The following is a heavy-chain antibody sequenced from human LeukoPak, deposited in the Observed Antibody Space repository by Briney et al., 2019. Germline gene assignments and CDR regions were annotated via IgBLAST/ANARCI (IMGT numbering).Heavy chain of an antibody. Sequence: GGSLRLSCAASGFTFSTYAIHWARQAPGKGLEWVAVIWFDGSEQYYADSVKGRFIISRDNSKSTSNLQLNSLRAEDTAVYYCAREGDSRWGELSPWGQGTLVTVSS. J-gene: IGHJ1*01. D-gene: IGHD3-16*02. CDR3: AREGDSRWGELSP. V-gene: IGHV3-33*01. CDR2: IWFDGSEQ. CDR1: GFTFSTYA.